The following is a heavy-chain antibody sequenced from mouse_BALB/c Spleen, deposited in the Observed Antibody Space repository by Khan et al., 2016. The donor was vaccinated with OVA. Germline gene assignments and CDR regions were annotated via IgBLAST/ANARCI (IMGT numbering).Heavy chain of an antibody. CDR2: IYPGNGNT. J-gene: IGHJ4*01. CDR1: GYTFTKYW. CDR3: ARPYYYGSTYDTMDA. Sequence: QVQLQQSGAELVRPGTSVKMSCKAAGYTFTKYWIGWVKQRPGHGLEWIGDIYPGNGNTNYNEKFKGKATLTADTSSSPAYMHLNSLTSEDSAIYYWARPYYYGSTYDTMDAWGQGTSVTVSS. D-gene: IGHD1-1*01. V-gene: IGHV1-63*02.